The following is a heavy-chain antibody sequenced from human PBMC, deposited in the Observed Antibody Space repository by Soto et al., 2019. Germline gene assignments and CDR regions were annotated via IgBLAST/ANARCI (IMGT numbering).Heavy chain of an antibody. Sequence: QVQLVESGGGVVQPGRSLRLSCAASGFTFSSYDMHWVRQAPGKGLEWVAVISYDGSNKYYADSVKGRFTISRDNSKNTLYLQMNSLRAEDTAVYYCAREKEWYSAFDIWGQGTMVTVSS. D-gene: IGHD1-1*01. CDR1: GFTFSSYD. CDR3: AREKEWYSAFDI. J-gene: IGHJ3*02. CDR2: ISYDGSNK. V-gene: IGHV3-30-3*01.